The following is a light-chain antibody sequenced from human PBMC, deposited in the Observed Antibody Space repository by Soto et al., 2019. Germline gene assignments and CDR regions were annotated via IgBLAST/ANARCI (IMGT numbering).Light chain of an antibody. J-gene: IGLJ3*02. CDR3: CSYAGSMTWV. Sequence: QSALTQPASVSGSPGQSITISCTGSSSDVGSYTFVSWYQHHPGKAPKVMIYEATKRPSGVSRRFSGSKSGNTASLTISGLQAEDEGEYYCCSYAGSMTWVFGGGTKLTVL. CDR2: EAT. V-gene: IGLV2-23*01. CDR1: SSDVGSYTF.